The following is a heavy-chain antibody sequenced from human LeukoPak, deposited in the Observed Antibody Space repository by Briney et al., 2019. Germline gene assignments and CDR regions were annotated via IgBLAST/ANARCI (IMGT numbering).Heavy chain of an antibody. J-gene: IGHJ3*02. CDR3: ASWKVTARDAFDI. Sequence: GGSLRLSCEASGFTFSSYEMNWVRQAPGKGLEWVSYISSSGSTIYYADSVKGRFTISRDNAKNSLYLQMNSLRAEDTAVYYCASWKVTARDAFDIWGQGTMVTVSS. V-gene: IGHV3-48*03. CDR1: GFTFSSYE. CDR2: ISSSGSTI. D-gene: IGHD2-21*02.